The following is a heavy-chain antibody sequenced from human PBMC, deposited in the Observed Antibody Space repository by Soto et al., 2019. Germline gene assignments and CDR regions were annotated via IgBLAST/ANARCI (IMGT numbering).Heavy chain of an antibody. CDR2: INHSGST. J-gene: IGHJ6*03. Sequence: TSETLSLTCAVYGGSFSGYYWSWIRQPPGKGLEWIGEINHSGSTNYNPSLKSRVTISVDTSKNQFSLKLSSVTAADTAVYYCARHGYCSSTSCYGGWYYYYMDVWGKGTTVTVSS. CDR1: GGSFSGYY. CDR3: ARHGYCSSTSCYGGWYYYYMDV. D-gene: IGHD2-2*01. V-gene: IGHV4-34*01.